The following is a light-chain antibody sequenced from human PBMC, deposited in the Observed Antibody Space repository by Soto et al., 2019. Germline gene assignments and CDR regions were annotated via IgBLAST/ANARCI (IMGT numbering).Light chain of an antibody. Sequence: DIQLTQSPSFLSASIGDRVTITCRASQGISNYLAWYQQKPGKAPRLLIYDASTLQSGVPSRFSGSGSGTDFTFTISSLQPEDIATYYCQQYDNLPTFGGGTKVDIK. CDR2: DAS. V-gene: IGKV1-33*01. CDR3: QQYDNLPT. CDR1: QGISNY. J-gene: IGKJ4*01.